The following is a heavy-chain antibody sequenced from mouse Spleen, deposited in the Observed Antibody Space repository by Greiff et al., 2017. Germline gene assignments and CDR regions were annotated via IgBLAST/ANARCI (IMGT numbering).Heavy chain of an antibody. J-gene: IGHJ2*01. V-gene: IGHV2-2*01. CDR3: ARNPITTVVAPDYFDY. Sequence: VKLVESGPGLVQPSQSLSITCTVSGFSLTSYGVHWVRQSPGKGLEWLGVIWSGGSTDYNAAFISRLSISKDNSKSQVFFKMNSLQADDTAIYYCARNPITTVVAPDYFDYWGQGTTLTVSS. CDR1: GFSLTSYG. D-gene: IGHD1-1*01. CDR2: IWSGGST.